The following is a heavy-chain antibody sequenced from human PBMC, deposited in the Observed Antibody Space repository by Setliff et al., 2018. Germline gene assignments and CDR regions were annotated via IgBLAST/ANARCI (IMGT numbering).Heavy chain of an antibody. CDR2: IYSTGST. D-gene: IGHD3-22*01. V-gene: IGHV4-4*08. Sequence: SETLSLTCTVSGDSIYNQFWSWVRQPPGKGLQWIGYIYSTGSTNYNPSLKSRVTISVDTSKNQLSLELASVTAADTAVYYCARRDSTGYYGYSFDFWGQGTLVTVSS. J-gene: IGHJ4*02. CDR3: ARRDSTGYYGYSFDF. CDR1: GDSIYNQF.